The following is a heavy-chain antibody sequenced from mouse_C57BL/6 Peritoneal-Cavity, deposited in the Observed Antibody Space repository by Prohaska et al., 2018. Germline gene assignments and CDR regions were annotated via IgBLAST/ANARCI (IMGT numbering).Heavy chain of an antibody. D-gene: IGHD1-1*01. CDR3: ARDGATVVANRDYAMDY. J-gene: IGHJ4*01. V-gene: IGHV1-58*01. Sequence: TEYNEKFKGKATLTSDTSSSTAYMQLSSLTSEDSAIYFCARDGATVVANRDYAMDYWGLGTSVSVSS. CDR2: T.